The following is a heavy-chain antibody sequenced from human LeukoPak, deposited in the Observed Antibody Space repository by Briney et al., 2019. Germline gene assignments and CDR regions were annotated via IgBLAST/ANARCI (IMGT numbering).Heavy chain of an antibody. D-gene: IGHD2-15*01. CDR3: ARGLVLGYCSGGSCYLY. CDR2: MNPNSGNT. Sequence: ASVKVSCKASGYTFTSYDINWVRQATGQGLEWMGWMNPNSGNTGYAQKFQGRVTITRNTSISTAYMELSSLRSDDTAVYYCARGLVLGYCSGGSCYLYWGQGTLVTVSS. V-gene: IGHV1-8*03. CDR1: GYTFTSYD. J-gene: IGHJ4*02.